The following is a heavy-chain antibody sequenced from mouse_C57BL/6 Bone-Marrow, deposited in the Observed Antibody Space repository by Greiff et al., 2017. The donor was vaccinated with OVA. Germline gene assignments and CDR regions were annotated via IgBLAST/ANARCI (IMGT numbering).Heavy chain of an antibody. Sequence: QVHVKQSGAELVRPGTSVKMSCKASGYTFTNYWIGWAKQRPGHGLEWIGDIYPGGGYTNYNEKFKGKATLTADKSSSTAYMQFSSLTSEDSAIYYCARSPYYYGSSYWYFDVWGTGTTVTVSS. CDR3: ARSPYYYGSSYWYFDV. CDR2: IYPGGGYT. CDR1: GYTFTNYW. J-gene: IGHJ1*03. V-gene: IGHV1-63*01. D-gene: IGHD1-1*01.